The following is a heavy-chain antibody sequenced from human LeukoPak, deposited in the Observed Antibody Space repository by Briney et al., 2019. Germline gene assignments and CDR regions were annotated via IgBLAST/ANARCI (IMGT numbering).Heavy chain of an antibody. CDR3: AKEELRIVVVALVDY. V-gene: IGHV3-7*03. D-gene: IGHD2-15*01. CDR1: GFSLSNYW. Sequence: GGSLRLSCAASGFSLSNYWMNWVRQAPGKGLEWVANIKQDGSEKNYVDSVKGRFTISRDNSKNTLYLQMDSLRAEDTAVYYCAKEELRIVVVALVDYWGQGTLVTVSS. J-gene: IGHJ4*02. CDR2: IKQDGSEK.